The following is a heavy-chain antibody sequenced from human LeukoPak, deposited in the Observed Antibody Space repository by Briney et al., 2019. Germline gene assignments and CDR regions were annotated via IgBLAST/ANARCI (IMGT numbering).Heavy chain of an antibody. CDR3: VRAGIVGADY. J-gene: IGHJ4*02. CDR1: GFTFSTYS. D-gene: IGHD1-26*01. V-gene: IGHV3-48*01. CDR2: ISSSSSTI. Sequence: GGSLRLSCAASGFTFSTYSMNWVRQAPGKGLEWVSYISSSSSTIYYADSVKGRFTISRDNAKNSLYLQMNSLRAEDTAVYYCVRAGIVGADYWGQGTLVTVSS.